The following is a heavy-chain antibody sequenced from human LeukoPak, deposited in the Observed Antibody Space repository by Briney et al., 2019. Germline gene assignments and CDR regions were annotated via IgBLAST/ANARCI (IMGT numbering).Heavy chain of an antibody. J-gene: IGHJ3*02. CDR1: GFTFSSNW. V-gene: IGHV3-7*01. CDR2: INQDESEK. Sequence: GGSLRLSCAASGFTFSSNWMSWVRQAPGQGLEWVAHINQDESEKYYVDSVKGRFTISRDNAKNSLYLQMNSLRAEDTALYYCVKGYCSGGTCYRNGFDIWGQGTMVTVSS. CDR3: VKGYCSGGTCYRNGFDI. D-gene: IGHD2-15*01.